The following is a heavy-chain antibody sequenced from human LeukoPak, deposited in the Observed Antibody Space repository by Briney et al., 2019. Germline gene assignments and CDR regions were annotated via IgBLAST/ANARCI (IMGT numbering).Heavy chain of an antibody. CDR2: IYYSGST. Sequence: PSETLSLTCTVSGGSISSSTYYWAWLRQPPGGGLEWIGSIYYSGSTYYNPSLKSRVTISVDTSKNQFSLKLSSVAAADTAVYYCASQYYDILTGYSYYFDYWGQGTLVTVSS. D-gene: IGHD3-9*01. V-gene: IGHV4-39*01. CDR1: GGSISSSTYY. CDR3: ASQYYDILTGYSYYFDY. J-gene: IGHJ4*02.